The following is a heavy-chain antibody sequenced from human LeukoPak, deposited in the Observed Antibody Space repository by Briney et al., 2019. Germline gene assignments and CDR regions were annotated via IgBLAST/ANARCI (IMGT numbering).Heavy chain of an antibody. Sequence: SETLSLTCTVSGGSISSGDYYWTWIRQSPGKGLEWIGYIHSSGTTYSNPSLSSRVTISVDTAKNQFSLKLNSVTATDTALYYCARRATLTLGYFDYWGQGTLVTVSS. V-gene: IGHV4-30-4*08. CDR2: IHSSGTT. D-gene: IGHD4-11*01. J-gene: IGHJ4*02. CDR3: ARRATLTLGYFDY. CDR1: GGSISSGDYY.